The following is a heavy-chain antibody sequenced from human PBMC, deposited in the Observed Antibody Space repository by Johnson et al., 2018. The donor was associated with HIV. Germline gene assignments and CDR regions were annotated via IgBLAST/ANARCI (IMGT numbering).Heavy chain of an antibody. Sequence: QVQLVESGEGVVQPGRSLRLSCAASGFTFSSYAMHWVRQAPGKGLEWVAVISYDGSNKYYADPVKGRFTISRDNAKNSLYLQMNSLRAEDTAVYYCASTRTGWGAFDIWGQGTMVTVSS. CDR2: ISYDGSNK. J-gene: IGHJ3*02. V-gene: IGHV3-30-3*01. D-gene: IGHD6-19*01. CDR3: ASTRTGWGAFDI. CDR1: GFTFSSYA.